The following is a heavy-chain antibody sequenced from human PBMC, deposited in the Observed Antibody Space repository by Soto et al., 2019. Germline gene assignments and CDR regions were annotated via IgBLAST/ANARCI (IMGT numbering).Heavy chain of an antibody. D-gene: IGHD2-2*02. CDR2: IYYSGST. J-gene: IGHJ6*02. CDR3: AREVAAYCSSTSCYTGNYYYGMDV. CDR1: GGSISSGGYY. Sequence: SETLSLTCTVSGGSISSGGYYWSWIRQHPGKGLDWIGYIYYSGSTYYNPSLKSRVTISVDTSKNQFSLKLSSVTAADTAVYYCAREVAAYCSSTSCYTGNYYYGMDVWGQGTTVTVSS. V-gene: IGHV4-31*03.